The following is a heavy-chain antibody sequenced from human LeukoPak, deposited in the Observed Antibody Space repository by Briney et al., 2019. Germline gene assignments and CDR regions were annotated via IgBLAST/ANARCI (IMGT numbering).Heavy chain of an antibody. D-gene: IGHD6-13*01. CDR2: VSYGGGSK. CDR1: GFAFSSYA. Sequence: GGSLRLPCAASGFAFSSYAMHWVRQGPGKGLEWVALVSYGGGSKYYADSVKGRITISRDNSKNTLHLQMNSLRTEDTAVYYCARVKGGIAAAGNYFDYWGQGTLVTVSS. J-gene: IGHJ4*02. V-gene: IGHV3-30-3*01. CDR3: ARVKGGIAAAGNYFDY.